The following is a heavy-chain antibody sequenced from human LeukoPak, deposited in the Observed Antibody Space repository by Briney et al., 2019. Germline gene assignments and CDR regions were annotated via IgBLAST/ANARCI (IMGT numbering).Heavy chain of an antibody. V-gene: IGHV3-74*01. Sequence: PGGSLRLSRAASGFTLSSYWMHWVRQAPGKGLVWVSHINIDGSNTRYADSVKGRFTISRDNAENTLYLQMNSLRVDDTAVYYCATSRTFDYWGQGTLVTVSS. CDR3: ATSRTFDY. J-gene: IGHJ4*02. CDR2: INIDGSNT. CDR1: GFTLSSYW.